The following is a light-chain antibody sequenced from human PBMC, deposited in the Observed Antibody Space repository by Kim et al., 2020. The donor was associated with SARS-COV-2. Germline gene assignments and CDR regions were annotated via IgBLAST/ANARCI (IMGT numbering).Light chain of an antibody. J-gene: IGKJ1*01. CDR2: AAS. V-gene: IGKV1-39*01. CDR1: QRVSTY. CDR3: QQSYSTPWT. Sequence: ASVGDRVTITCRASQRVSTYLNWYKQKPEKAPNLLINAASSLQSDVPPRFSGSGSGTDFTLTIRSLKPEDFATYYGQQSYSTPWTFGQGTKVDIK.